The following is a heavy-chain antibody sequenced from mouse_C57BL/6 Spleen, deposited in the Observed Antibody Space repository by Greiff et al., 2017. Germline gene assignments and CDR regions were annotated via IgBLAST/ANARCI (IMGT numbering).Heavy chain of an antibody. CDR3: ARGPRSSYTWFAY. Sequence: VQLQQSVAELVRPGASVKLSCTASGFNIKNTYMHWVKQRPEQGLEWIGRIDPANGNTTYAPKFQGKATITADTSSNTAYLQLSSLTSEDTAIYYCARGPRSSYTWFAYWGQGTLVTVSA. CDR1: GFNIKNTY. CDR2: IDPANGNT. D-gene: IGHD1-1*01. J-gene: IGHJ3*01. V-gene: IGHV14-3*01.